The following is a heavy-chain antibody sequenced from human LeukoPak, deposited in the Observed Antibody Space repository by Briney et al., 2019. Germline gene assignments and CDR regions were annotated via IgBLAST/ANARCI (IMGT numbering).Heavy chain of an antibody. Sequence: PGGSLRLSCAASGFTFSSYAMSWVRQAPGKGLEWVSAISGSGGSTYYADSVKGRFTISRDNSKNTLYLQMNSLRAEDTAVYYCAARFLEWYTVDYWGQGTLVTVSS. J-gene: IGHJ4*02. CDR1: GFTFSSYA. CDR3: AARFLEWYTVDY. D-gene: IGHD3-3*01. CDR2: ISGSGGST. V-gene: IGHV3-23*01.